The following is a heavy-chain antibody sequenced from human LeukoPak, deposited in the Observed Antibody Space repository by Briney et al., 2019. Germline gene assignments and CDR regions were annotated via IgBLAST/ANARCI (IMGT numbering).Heavy chain of an antibody. V-gene: IGHV1-18*01. J-gene: IGHJ4*02. CDR2: ISANNGDT. Sequence: ASVKVSCKASGYTFTSYGISWVRQAPGQGLEWMGWISANNGDTDYPPKLQDRVTMTSDTYTSTAYMELRSLRSDDTAMYYCARESHETREDYWGQGTLVTVSS. D-gene: IGHD1-1*01. CDR3: ARESHETREDY. CDR1: GYTFTSYG.